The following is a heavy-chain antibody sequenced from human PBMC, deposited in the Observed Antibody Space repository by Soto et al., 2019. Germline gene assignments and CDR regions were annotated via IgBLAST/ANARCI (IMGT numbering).Heavy chain of an antibody. Sequence: SETLSLTCTVSGGSISSYYWSWIRQPPGKGLEWIGYIYYSGSTNYNPSLKSRVTISVDTSKNQFSLKLSSVTAADTAVYYCARHHHYDSSGLDYWGQGTLVTVSS. J-gene: IGHJ4*02. CDR1: GGSISSYY. CDR3: ARHHHYDSSGLDY. V-gene: IGHV4-59*01. D-gene: IGHD3-22*01. CDR2: IYYSGST.